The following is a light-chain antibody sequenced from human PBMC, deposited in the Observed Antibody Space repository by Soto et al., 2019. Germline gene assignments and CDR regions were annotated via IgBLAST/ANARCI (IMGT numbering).Light chain of an antibody. CDR2: DAS. CDR3: QQRSRT. J-gene: IGKJ4*01. V-gene: IGKV3-11*01. Sequence: EIVLTQSPATLSLSPGERATLSCRASQSVSRYLAWYQQKPGQAPRLLIYDASNRATVVPPRFSGSGSGTYFTLTITSLEPEDFAVYYCQQRSRTFGGGTRVEIK. CDR1: QSVSRY.